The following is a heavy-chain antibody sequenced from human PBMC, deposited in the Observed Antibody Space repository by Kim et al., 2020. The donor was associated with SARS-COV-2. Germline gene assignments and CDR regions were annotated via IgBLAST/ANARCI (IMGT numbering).Heavy chain of an antibody. CDR1: GGSISSGGYY. Sequence: SETLSLTCTVSGGSISSGGYYWSWIRQHPGKGLEWIGYIYYSGSTYYNPSLKSRVTISVDTSKNQFSLKLSSVTAAHTAVYYCARARVVVPAANNWFDPWGQGTLVTVSS. J-gene: IGHJ5*02. D-gene: IGHD2-2*01. CDR3: ARARVVVPAANNWFDP. CDR2: IYYSGST. V-gene: IGHV4-31*03.